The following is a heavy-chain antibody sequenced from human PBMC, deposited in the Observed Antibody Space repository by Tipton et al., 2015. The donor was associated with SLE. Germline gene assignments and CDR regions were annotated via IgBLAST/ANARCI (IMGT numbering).Heavy chain of an antibody. Sequence: TLSLTCGVSGGSISTPFWWNWVRQSPGKGLEWIGEVYHSGSANFNPSLKSRVTMSVDKSKNQFSLKVESVTAADPAVYFCARSRAVGSRHSGLDVWGRGTTVTVSS. J-gene: IGHJ6*02. CDR1: GGSISTPFW. CDR2: VYHSGSA. D-gene: IGHD3-10*01. V-gene: IGHV4-4*01. CDR3: ARSRAVGSRHSGLDV.